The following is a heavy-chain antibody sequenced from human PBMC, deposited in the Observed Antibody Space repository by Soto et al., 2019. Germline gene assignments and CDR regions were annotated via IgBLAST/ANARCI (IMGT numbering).Heavy chain of an antibody. CDR1: GGSISSGGYY. V-gene: IGHV4-31*03. CDR3: ERDAARGDFDI. J-gene: IGHJ3*02. D-gene: IGHD3-16*01. CDR2: IFYSGST. Sequence: QVQLQESGPGLVKPSQTLSLTCTVSGGSISSGGYYWSWIRQHPGKGLEWIGYIFYSGSTYYNPSLQSRVTISVDSSKTQFSLKLSSVTAADTAVYYCERDAARGDFDIWGQGTMVTVAS.